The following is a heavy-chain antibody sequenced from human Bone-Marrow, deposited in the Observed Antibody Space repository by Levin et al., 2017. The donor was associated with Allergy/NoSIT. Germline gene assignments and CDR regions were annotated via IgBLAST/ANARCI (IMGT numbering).Heavy chain of an antibody. Sequence: GSLRLSCTVSGGSISSYYWSWIRQPPGKGLEWIGYIYYSGSTNYNPSLKSRVTISVDTSKNQFSLKLSSVTAADTAVYYCARDSYGDYDPNWFDPWGQGTLVTVSS. V-gene: IGHV4-59*01. CDR3: ARDSYGDYDPNWFDP. J-gene: IGHJ5*02. D-gene: IGHD4-17*01. CDR1: GGSISSYY. CDR2: IYYSGST.